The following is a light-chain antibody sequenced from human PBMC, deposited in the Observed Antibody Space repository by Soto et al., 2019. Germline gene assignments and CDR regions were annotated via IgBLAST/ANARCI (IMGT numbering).Light chain of an antibody. Sequence: QCALPQPASVSGSPGQSITVSCTGTSSDVGAYDYVSWYQHHPGKAPKLMIYDVSYRPSGVSNRFSGSKSGNTASLTISGLQAEDEADYYCSSYTSSSTLVFGTGTKVTVL. J-gene: IGLJ1*01. CDR1: SSDVGAYDY. V-gene: IGLV2-14*03. CDR2: DVS. CDR3: SSYTSSSTLV.